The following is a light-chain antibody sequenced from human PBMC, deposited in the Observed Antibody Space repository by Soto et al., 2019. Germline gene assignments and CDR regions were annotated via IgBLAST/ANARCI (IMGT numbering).Light chain of an antibody. Sequence: QSALTQPRSVSGSPGQSVTISCTGTSSDVGGYNYVSWYQQHPGKAPKLMIYXXXXXXXXXXXXXXGSKSGNTASLTISGXXXXXXXXXYCCSYAGSYTQVFGTGTKLTVL. CDR3: CSYAGSYTQV. V-gene: IGLV2-11*01. CDR1: SSDVGGYNY. CDR2: XXX. J-gene: IGLJ1*01.